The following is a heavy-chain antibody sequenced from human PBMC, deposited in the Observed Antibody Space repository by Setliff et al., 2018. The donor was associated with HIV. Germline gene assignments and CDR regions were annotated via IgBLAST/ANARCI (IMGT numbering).Heavy chain of an antibody. CDR3: ASDPPGYGDSKDY. J-gene: IGHJ4*02. V-gene: IGHV4-61*01. CDR2: IYYSGST. D-gene: IGHD4-17*01. CDR1: GGSVGSGSYY. Sequence: PSETLSLTCSVSGGSVGSGSYYWSWIRQSPGKGLEWLGYIYYSGSTTYNPSPRSRVTISIDTSKNQFSLNLRSVTAADTAVYYCASDPPGYGDSKDYWGQGKLVTVSS.